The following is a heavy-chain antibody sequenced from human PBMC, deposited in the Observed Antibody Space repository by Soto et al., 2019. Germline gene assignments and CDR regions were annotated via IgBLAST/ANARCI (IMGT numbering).Heavy chain of an antibody. Sequence: SETLSLTCTVSGGSIGSPYYYWGWIRQPPGKGLEWIGSIYYSGDTYYNPSLKSRVTTSVDTSKNQPSLKLSSVTAADTAVYYCATRFTVTSSYFDYWGQG. CDR2: IYYSGDT. J-gene: IGHJ4*02. CDR3: ATRFTVTSSYFDY. CDR1: GGSIGSPYYY. D-gene: IGHD4-4*01. V-gene: IGHV4-39*01.